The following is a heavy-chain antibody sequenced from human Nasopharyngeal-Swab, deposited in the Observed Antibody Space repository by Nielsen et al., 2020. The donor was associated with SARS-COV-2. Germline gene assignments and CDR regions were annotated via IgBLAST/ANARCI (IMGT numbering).Heavy chain of an antibody. J-gene: IGHJ6*02. Sequence: WMRQPPGKGLEWVAVILYDGSNKYYSDSVTGPFTISRDNSKNTLYLQMNSLRAEDTAVYYCARDLYGMDVWGQGTTVTVSS. D-gene: IGHD2-8*01. V-gene: IGHV3-33*01. CDR3: ARDLYGMDV. CDR2: ILYDGSNK.